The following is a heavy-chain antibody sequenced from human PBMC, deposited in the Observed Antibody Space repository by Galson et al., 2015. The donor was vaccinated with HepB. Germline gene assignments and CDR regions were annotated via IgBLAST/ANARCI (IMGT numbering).Heavy chain of an antibody. Sequence: SLRLSCAASGFTLSSYAMSWVRQAPGKGLEWVSAISGSGDYTYYADSVKGRFTISRDTSKNTLSLQMNSLRADDTALYYCAKADTAVAGSYSFYYGMDVWGQGTTVTVSS. D-gene: IGHD6-19*01. CDR1: GFTLSSYA. J-gene: IGHJ6*02. CDR3: AKADTAVAGSYSFYYGMDV. CDR2: ISGSGDYT. V-gene: IGHV3-23*01.